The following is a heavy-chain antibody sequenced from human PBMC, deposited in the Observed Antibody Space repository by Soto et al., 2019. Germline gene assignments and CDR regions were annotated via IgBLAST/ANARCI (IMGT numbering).Heavy chain of an antibody. CDR1: DGSINSYY. D-gene: IGHD6-13*01. CDR2: IFSSGTT. J-gene: IGHJ6*02. V-gene: IGHV4-4*07. Sequence: PSETLSLTCTVTDGSINSYYWSWVRQPAGKGLEWIGRIFSSGTTDYNPSLKRRVTMSIDTSKNQLSLRLRSVTAADTAVYYCARGPRGQLSGMDVWGQGTTVTV. CDR3: ARGPRGQLSGMDV.